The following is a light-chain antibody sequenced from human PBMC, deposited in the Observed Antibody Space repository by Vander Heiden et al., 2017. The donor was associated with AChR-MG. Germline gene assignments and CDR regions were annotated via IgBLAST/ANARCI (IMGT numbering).Light chain of an antibody. Sequence: QSVLTPSPSVSGAPGQRVTIPCTGSSSNIGEGYDVHWYQQLPGTAPKLLIYVNSNRPSGVPDRFSGSKSGTSASRAITGLQAEDEADYYCQSYDNSLSGYVFGTGTKVTVL. CDR1: SSNIGEGYD. J-gene: IGLJ1*01. V-gene: IGLV1-40*01. CDR2: VNS. CDR3: QSYDNSLSGYV.